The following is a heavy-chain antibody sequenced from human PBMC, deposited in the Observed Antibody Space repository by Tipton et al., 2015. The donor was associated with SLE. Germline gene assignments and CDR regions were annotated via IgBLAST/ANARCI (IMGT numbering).Heavy chain of an antibody. CDR2: IYFGGRT. D-gene: IGHD2-8*02. J-gene: IGHJ4*02. CDR1: GGSISSSAFY. V-gene: IGHV4-39*07. Sequence: TLSLTCTVSGGSISSSAFYWGWIRQSPGKGLEWIGTIYFGGRTFYNPSLKSRVTISVDTSKNQFSLKQNSVTAADTALYYCARATRYTNNYWFDYWGQGTLVLVPS. CDR3: ARATRYTNNYWFDY.